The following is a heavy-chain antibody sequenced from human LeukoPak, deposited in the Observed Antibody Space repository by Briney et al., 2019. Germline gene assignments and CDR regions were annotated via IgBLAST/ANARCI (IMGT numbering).Heavy chain of an antibody. V-gene: IGHV3-23*01. CDR2: ISGSGGST. CDR1: GLTFSSYA. CDR3: ARARYYYDSSGYYFDY. J-gene: IGHJ4*02. D-gene: IGHD3-22*01. Sequence: GGSLRPSCAASGLTFSSYAMSWVRQAPGKGLEWVSAISGSGGSTYYADSVKGRFTISRDNSKNTLYLQMNSLRAEDTAVYYCARARYYYDSSGYYFDYWGQGTLVTVSS.